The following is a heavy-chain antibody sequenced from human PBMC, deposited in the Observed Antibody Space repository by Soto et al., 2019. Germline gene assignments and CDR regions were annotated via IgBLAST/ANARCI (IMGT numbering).Heavy chain of an antibody. V-gene: IGHV2-5*02. D-gene: IGHD3-10*02. CDR2: IYWDDDK. CDR1: GLSLSTSGEA. CDR3: VHYVSTSPAGWFDP. J-gene: IGHJ5*02. Sequence: QITLKESGPTLVKPTQTLTLTCTFSGLSLSTSGEAVGWIRQPPGKALEWLALIYWDDDKRYNPTLKTRLTITKDTSKNQVVLTLTNMDPVDTATYYCVHYVSTSPAGWFDPWGQGILVTVSS.